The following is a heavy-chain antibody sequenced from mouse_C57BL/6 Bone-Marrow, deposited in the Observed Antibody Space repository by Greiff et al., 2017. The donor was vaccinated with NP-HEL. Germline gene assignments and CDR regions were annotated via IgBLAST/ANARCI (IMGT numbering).Heavy chain of an antibody. J-gene: IGHJ2*01. CDR2: ISSGGSYT. CDR1: GFTFSSYG. CDR3: ARQRGGYDYDFDY. V-gene: IGHV5-6*01. D-gene: IGHD2-4*01. Sequence: EVLLVESGGDLVKPGGSLKLSCAASGFTFSSYGMSWVRQTPDKRLEWVATISSGGSYTYYPDSVKGRFTISRDNDKNTLYLQMSRLKSEDTAMDYCARQRGGYDYDFDYWGQGTTLTVSS.